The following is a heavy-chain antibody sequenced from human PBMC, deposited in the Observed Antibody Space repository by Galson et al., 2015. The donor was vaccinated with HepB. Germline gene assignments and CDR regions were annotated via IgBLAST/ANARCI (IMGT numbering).Heavy chain of an antibody. Sequence: SLRLSCAASRFIFSSYTMSWVRQAPGKGLEWVAAICGSGGSTYYADSVKGRFTISRDNSKNTLYLQMNSLRAEDTAVYYCAKDPAYCRGDCPFDYWGQGTLVTVSS. D-gene: IGHD2-21*01. CDR2: ICGSGGST. CDR1: RFIFSSYT. CDR3: AKDPAYCRGDCPFDY. J-gene: IGHJ4*02. V-gene: IGHV3-23*01.